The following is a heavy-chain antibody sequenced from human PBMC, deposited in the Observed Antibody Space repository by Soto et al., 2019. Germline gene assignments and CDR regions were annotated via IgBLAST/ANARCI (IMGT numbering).Heavy chain of an antibody. Sequence: QVQLVQSGAEEKKPGASVKVSCKASGYTFTSYAMHWVRQAPGQRLEWMGWINAGNGNTEYSQKFQGRVTITRDTSASTAYMELSSLRSEDTAVYSCARSIVVVTALDYWGQGTLVTVSS. J-gene: IGHJ4*02. CDR1: GYTFTSYA. V-gene: IGHV1-3*05. CDR2: INAGNGNT. CDR3: ARSIVVVTALDY. D-gene: IGHD2-21*02.